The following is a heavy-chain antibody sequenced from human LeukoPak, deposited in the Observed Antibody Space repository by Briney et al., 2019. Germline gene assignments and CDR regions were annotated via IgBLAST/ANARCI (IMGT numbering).Heavy chain of an antibody. V-gene: IGHV4-31*03. CDR3: ARDSVTVVTKNAFDI. CDR1: RGSLSSGVYY. Sequence: SGTLSLTRIVSRGSLSSGVYYWSWIRHHPGEGLEWLGYIYYSGSTYYNPPLKGRVPISVDTSKNQFSLKLSSVTAADTAVYYYARDSVTVVTKNAFDIWGQGTMVTVSS. CDR2: IYYSGST. J-gene: IGHJ3*02. D-gene: IGHD4-23*01.